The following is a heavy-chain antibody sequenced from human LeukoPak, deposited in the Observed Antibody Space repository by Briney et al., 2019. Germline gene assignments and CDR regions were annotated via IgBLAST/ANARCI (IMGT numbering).Heavy chain of an antibody. CDR1: GFTFSIYA. Sequence: PGGSLRLSCAASGFTFSIYAMSWVRHAPGRGRECVSIVISIGDSTYYTDSLEGRFTISRDNSKNTLYMEMNSLRAEDTAKYYCAKVLDFWSGYWRYYMDVWGKGTKVSVSS. CDR2: VISIGDST. V-gene: IGHV3-23*01. J-gene: IGHJ6*03. D-gene: IGHD3-3*01. CDR3: AKVLDFWSGYWRYYMDV.